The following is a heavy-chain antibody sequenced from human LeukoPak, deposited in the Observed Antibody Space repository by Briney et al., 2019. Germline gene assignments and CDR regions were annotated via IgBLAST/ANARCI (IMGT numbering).Heavy chain of an antibody. CDR2: IKSKTDGGTT. D-gene: IGHD3-10*01. J-gene: IGHJ4*02. Sequence: GGSLRLSCAASGFTFSSYWMSWVRQAPGKGLGWVGRIKSKTDGGTTDYAAPVKGRFTISRDDSKNTLYLQMNSLKTEDTAVYYCTTNSLWFGYYFDYWGQGTLVTVSS. CDR3: TTNSLWFGYYFDY. CDR1: GFTFSSYW. V-gene: IGHV3-15*01.